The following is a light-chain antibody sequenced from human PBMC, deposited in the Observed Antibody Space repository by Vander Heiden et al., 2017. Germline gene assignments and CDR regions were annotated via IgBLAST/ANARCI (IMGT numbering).Light chain of an antibody. CDR3: QQYGSSRWT. Sequence: EIVLTQSPGTLSLSPGERATPSCRASQSVASSYLAWYQHKPGQAPRLLIYGSSSRATGIPDRFSGSGSGTDFTLTISRLEPEDFAVYYCQQYGSSRWTFGQGTKVEIK. J-gene: IGKJ1*01. CDR1: QSVASSY. V-gene: IGKV3-20*01. CDR2: GSS.